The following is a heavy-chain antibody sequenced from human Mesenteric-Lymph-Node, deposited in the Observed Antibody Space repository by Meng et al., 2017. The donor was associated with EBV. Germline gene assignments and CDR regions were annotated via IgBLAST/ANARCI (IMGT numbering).Heavy chain of an antibody. J-gene: IGHJ4*02. D-gene: IGHD4-17*01. Sequence: QLQLQDSRSGLVKPDQTLSLTCTVSGGSVNSGGYSWSWIRQSPEKGLEWIGYVHHSGLTYYNPSLETRVIISLERSKNQFSLKLTSVTAADTAVYYCAGGDYVNQFNYWGQGTLVTVSS. CDR3: AGGDYVNQFNY. CDR2: VHHSGLT. CDR1: GGSVNSGGYS. V-gene: IGHV4-30-2*06.